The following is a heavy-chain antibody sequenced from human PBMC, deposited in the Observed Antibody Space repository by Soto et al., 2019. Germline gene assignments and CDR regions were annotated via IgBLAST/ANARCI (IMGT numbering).Heavy chain of an antibody. J-gene: IGHJ4*02. CDR2: IYYSGST. V-gene: IGHV4-31*03. CDR3: AKGDKWESLLDY. D-gene: IGHD1-26*01. CDR1: GGSINSGGYY. Sequence: SETLSLTCTVSGGSINSGGYYWSWIRQLPGKGLEWIGYIYYSGSTYYNPSLKSRITILMDTSKNQFSLKLSSVTAADTAVYYCAKGDKWESLLDYWGQGTLVTVSS.